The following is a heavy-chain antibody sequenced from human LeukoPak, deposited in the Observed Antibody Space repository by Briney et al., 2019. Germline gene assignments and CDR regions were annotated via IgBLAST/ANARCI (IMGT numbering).Heavy chain of an antibody. D-gene: IGHD3-16*01. Sequence: GGSLRLSCAASGFTFSSYGMHWVRQAPGKGLEWVAVISYDGSNKYYADSVNGRFTISRDNSKNTLHLQMNSLRAEDTAVYYLAKVLRGSYAFDYWGQGTLVTVSS. CDR3: AKVLRGSYAFDY. V-gene: IGHV3-30*18. CDR1: GFTFSSYG. CDR2: ISYDGSNK. J-gene: IGHJ4*02.